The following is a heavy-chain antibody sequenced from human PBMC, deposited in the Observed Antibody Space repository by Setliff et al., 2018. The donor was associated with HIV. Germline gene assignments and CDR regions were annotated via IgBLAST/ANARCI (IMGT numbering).Heavy chain of an antibody. Sequence: ASVKVSCKVSGYTLTELSRHWVRQAPGKGLEWMGSFDTKDGKTRYAQKFQGRVTITRDTSASTAYMDLSSLRSEDTAVYYCARGFSVYSSSDPLLNWLDPWGQGTLVTVSS. CDR1: GYTLTELS. CDR3: ARGFSVYSSSDPLLNWLDP. J-gene: IGHJ5*02. D-gene: IGHD6-6*01. CDR2: FDTKDGKT. V-gene: IGHV1-24*01.